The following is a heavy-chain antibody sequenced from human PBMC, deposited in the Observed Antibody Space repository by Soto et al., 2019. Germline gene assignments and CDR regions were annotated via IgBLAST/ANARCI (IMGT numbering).Heavy chain of an antibody. CDR2: IWYDGTQK. J-gene: IGHJ4*02. CDR1: GFTFNTYS. CDR3: ASAGGTTVTGLWHFDS. D-gene: IGHD4-17*01. V-gene: IGHV3-33*01. Sequence: QVQLEESGGGVVQPGRSLRLSCEASGFTFNTYSMHWVRQPPGKGLEWLAAIWYDGTQKYYADSVKGRFIISRDNSKKTLYLERNSLRAEDTAVYYWASAGGTTVTGLWHFDSGGQGTLVTVSS.